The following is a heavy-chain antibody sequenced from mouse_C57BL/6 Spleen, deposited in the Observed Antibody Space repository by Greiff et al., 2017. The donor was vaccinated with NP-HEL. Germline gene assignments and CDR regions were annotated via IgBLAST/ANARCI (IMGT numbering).Heavy chain of an antibody. V-gene: IGHV14-4*01. J-gene: IGHJ1*03. Sequence: EVQLVESGAELVRPGASVKLSCTASGFNIKDDYMHWVKQRPEQGLEWIGWIDPENGDTEYASKFQGKATITADTSSNTAYLQLSSLTSEDTAVYYCTRRYFDVWGTGTTVTVSS. CDR2: IDPENGDT. CDR3: TRRYFDV. CDR1: GFNIKDDY.